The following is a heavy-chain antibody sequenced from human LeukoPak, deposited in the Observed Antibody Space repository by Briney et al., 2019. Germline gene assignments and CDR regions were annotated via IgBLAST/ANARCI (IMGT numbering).Heavy chain of an antibody. J-gene: IGHJ4*02. CDR2: INPNSGGT. Sequence: GASVKVSCKASGYTFTGYYMHWVRQAPGQGLEWMGWINPNSGGTNYAQKFQGRVTMTRDTSISTAYMELSRLRSDDTAVYYCARGARPLTRVAGTSLGLYLGYWGQGTLVTVSS. V-gene: IGHV1-2*02. D-gene: IGHD6-19*01. CDR1: GYTFTGYY. CDR3: ARGARPLTRVAGTSLGLYLGY.